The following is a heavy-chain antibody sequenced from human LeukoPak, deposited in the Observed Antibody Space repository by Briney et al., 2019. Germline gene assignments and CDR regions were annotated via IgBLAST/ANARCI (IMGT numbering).Heavy chain of an antibody. CDR2: INPNSGGT. CDR1: GYTFTDYY. J-gene: IGHJ4*02. D-gene: IGHD3-22*01. Sequence: ASVKVSCKASGYTFTDYYIHWVRHAPGQGLEWMGWINPNSGGTNYAQKFQGRVTMTRDTSISTAYMELSRLRSDDTAVFFCARSSYYYDSSGYPGYYFDYWGQGTLVTVSS. V-gene: IGHV1-2*02. CDR3: ARSSYYYDSSGYPGYYFDY.